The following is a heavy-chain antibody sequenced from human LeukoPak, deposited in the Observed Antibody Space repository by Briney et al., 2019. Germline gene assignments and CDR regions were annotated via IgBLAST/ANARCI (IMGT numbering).Heavy chain of an antibody. J-gene: IGHJ4*02. CDR2: ISWNSGSI. D-gene: IGHD3-3*01. V-gene: IGHV3-9*01. CDR3: ARDERLLSFLK. CDR1: GFTFDDYA. Sequence: GGSLRLSCAASGFTFDDYAMHWVRQAPGKGLEWVSGISWNSGSIGYADSVKGRLTISRDNSKNTLYLQMNSLRAEDTAIYYCARDERLLSFLKWGQGTLVTVSS.